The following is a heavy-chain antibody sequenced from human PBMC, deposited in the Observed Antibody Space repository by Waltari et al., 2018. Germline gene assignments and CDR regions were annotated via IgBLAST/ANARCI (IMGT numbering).Heavy chain of an antibody. CDR3: ARGDLHYGSSGFFY. D-gene: IGHD3-22*01. CDR2: IHHSGTT. V-gene: IGHV4-34*01. CDR1: GGSFNEYY. Sequence: QVQLHQWGAGLLKPSETLSLTCGVSGGSFNEYYWTWIRQPPGKGLEWIGEIHHSGTTDYNPSLISRLTMSVDTSKKQLSLKMSSVTAADTAVYYCARGDLHYGSSGFFYWGQGALVTVSS. J-gene: IGHJ4*02.